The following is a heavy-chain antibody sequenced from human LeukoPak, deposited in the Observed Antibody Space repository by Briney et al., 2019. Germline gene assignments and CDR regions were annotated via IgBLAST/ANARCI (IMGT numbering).Heavy chain of an antibody. D-gene: IGHD3-16*01. Sequence: SETLSLTCTVSGYSISSGYYWGWIRQPPGKGLEWIGNIYHSGTTYYNSSLKSRVTISVDTSKNLFSLKLSSVTAADTAVFYCARGEGLGSYGEPQNYFDCWGQGTLVTVSS. CDR3: ARGEGLGSYGEPQNYFDC. CDR2: IYHSGTT. V-gene: IGHV4-38-2*02. CDR1: GYSISSGYY. J-gene: IGHJ4*02.